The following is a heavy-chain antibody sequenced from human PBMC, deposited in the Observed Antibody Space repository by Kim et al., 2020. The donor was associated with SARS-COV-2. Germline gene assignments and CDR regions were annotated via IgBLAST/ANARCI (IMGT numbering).Heavy chain of an antibody. CDR3: ARDVLAFSSSRDPREVYY. Sequence: GGSLRLSCAASGFTFSSYSMNWVRQAPGKGLEWVSSISSSSSYIYYADSVKGRFTISRDNAKNSLYLQMNSLRAEDTAVYYCARDVLAFSSSRDPREVYYWGQGTLVTVSS. CDR2: ISSSSSYI. D-gene: IGHD2-2*01. J-gene: IGHJ4*02. V-gene: IGHV3-21*01. CDR1: GFTFSSYS.